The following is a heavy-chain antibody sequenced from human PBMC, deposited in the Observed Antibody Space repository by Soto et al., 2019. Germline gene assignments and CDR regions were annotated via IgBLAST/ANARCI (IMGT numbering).Heavy chain of an antibody. V-gene: IGHV1-3*01. CDR2: INAGNGNT. Sequence: ASVKVSCKASGYTFTSYAMHWVRQAPGQRLEWMGCINAGNGNTKYSQKFQGRVTITRDTSASTAYMELSSLRFEDTAVYFCARDLYLGYCTNGVCYNFDYWGQGTLVTVSS. CDR1: GYTFTSYA. CDR3: ARDLYLGYCTNGVCYNFDY. J-gene: IGHJ4*02. D-gene: IGHD2-8*01.